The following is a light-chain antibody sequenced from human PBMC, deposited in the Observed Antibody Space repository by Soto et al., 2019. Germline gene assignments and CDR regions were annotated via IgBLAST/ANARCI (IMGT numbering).Light chain of an antibody. CDR1: SSDVGSYTL. V-gene: IGLV2-23*02. J-gene: IGLJ1*01. Sequence: SALPQPASGSGSPGQSITISCTGSSSDVGSYTLVSWYQQHPGKVPKLMIYEVSKRPSGASVRFSGSRSGNTASLTISGLQAEDEADYFCWSYAGSFTYVFGTGTKVTVL. CDR3: WSYAGSFTYV. CDR2: EVS.